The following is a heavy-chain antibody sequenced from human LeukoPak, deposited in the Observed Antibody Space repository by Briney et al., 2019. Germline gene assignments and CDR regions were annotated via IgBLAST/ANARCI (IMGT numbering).Heavy chain of an antibody. J-gene: IGHJ4*02. V-gene: IGHV3-30*04. CDR3: ARPTRSGSYNY. CDR2: ISYDGSNK. CDR1: GFTFSSYA. Sequence: PGRSLRLSCAASGFTFSSYAMHWVRQAPGKGLEWVAVISYDGSNKCYADSVKGRFTISRDNSKNTLYLQMNSLRAEDTAVYYCARPTRSGSYNYWGQGTLVTVSS. D-gene: IGHD3-10*01.